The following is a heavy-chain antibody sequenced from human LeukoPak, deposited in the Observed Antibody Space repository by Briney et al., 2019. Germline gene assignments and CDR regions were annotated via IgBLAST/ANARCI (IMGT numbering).Heavy chain of an antibody. Sequence: GGSLRLSCAASGFTFSSYAMSWVRQAPGKGLEWVSAISGSGGSTYYADSVKGRFTISRDNSKNTLCLQMNSLRAEDTAVYYCAKDLEQLVGYDAFDIWGQGTMVTVSS. V-gene: IGHV3-23*01. CDR3: AKDLEQLVGYDAFDI. D-gene: IGHD6-6*01. CDR1: GFTFSSYA. CDR2: ISGSGGST. J-gene: IGHJ3*02.